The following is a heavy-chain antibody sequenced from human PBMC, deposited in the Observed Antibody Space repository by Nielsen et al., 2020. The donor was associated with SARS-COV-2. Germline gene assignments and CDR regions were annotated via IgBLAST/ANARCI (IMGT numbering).Heavy chain of an antibody. D-gene: IGHD3-22*01. Sequence: ASVKVSCKTAGGTFSTYAISWVRQAPGQGPEWMGKINPSGGSTNYAQKFQGRVTMTRDTSTSTVYMELSSLRSEDTAVYYCARDTLNDGSGYYYVGWFDPWGQGTLVTVSS. J-gene: IGHJ5*02. CDR1: GGTFSTYA. CDR3: ARDTLNDGSGYYYVGWFDP. CDR2: INPSGGST. V-gene: IGHV1-46*01.